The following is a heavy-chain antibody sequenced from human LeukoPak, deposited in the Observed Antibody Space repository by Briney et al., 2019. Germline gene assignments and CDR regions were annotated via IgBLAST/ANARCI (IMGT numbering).Heavy chain of an antibody. CDR1: GXSISSYH. J-gene: IGHJ4*02. Sequence: SETLSLTCTVSGXSISSYHWSWIRQPPGKGLEWIGYISYSGGTNYNPSLKSRVTISVDTPKTQFPLRLSSVTAADTAVYYCARHLDYYGSGTYEFWGQGTLVTVSS. CDR2: ISYSGGT. V-gene: IGHV4-59*08. D-gene: IGHD3-10*01. CDR3: ARHLDYYGSGTYEF.